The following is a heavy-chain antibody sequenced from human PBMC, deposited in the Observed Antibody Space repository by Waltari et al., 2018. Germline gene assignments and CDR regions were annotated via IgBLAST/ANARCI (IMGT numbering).Heavy chain of an antibody. V-gene: IGHV1-18*01. J-gene: IGHJ6*02. Sequence: QVQLVQSGAEVKKPGASVKVSCKASGYTFTSYGISWVRQAPGQGLEWMGWISAYNGNTNYAQKLQGRVTMTTDTSTSTAYMELRSLRSDDTAVYYCARFYGDPFKYYYYYGMDVWGQGTTVTVSS. CDR3: ARFYGDPFKYYYYYGMDV. CDR1: GYTFTSYG. CDR2: ISAYNGNT. D-gene: IGHD4-17*01.